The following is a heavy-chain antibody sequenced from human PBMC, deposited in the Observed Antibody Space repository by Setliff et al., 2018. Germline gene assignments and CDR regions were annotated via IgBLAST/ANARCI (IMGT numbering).Heavy chain of an antibody. V-gene: IGHV1-18*01. J-gene: IGHJ4*02. D-gene: IGHD3-16*01. CDR2: ISGYNGKT. CDR1: GYTFNNYA. CDR3: TRSRGPRVVLAADFDF. Sequence: ASVKVSCKASGYTFNNYAINWVRQAPGQGLEWMGWISGYNGKTNYAQKLQGRVTMTTDTSTSTAYMELRSLRSDDTAVYFCTRSRGPRVVLAADFDFWGQGTLVTVSS.